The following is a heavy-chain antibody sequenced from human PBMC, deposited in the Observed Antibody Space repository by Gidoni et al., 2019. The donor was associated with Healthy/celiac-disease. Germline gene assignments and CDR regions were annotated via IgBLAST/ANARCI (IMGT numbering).Heavy chain of an antibody. CDR1: GFTFCRYA. CDR3: AKDLRRITIFGVVIGVSYFDY. V-gene: IGHV3-23*01. J-gene: IGHJ4*02. CDR2: ISGSGGRT. D-gene: IGHD3-3*01. Sequence: EVQLLESGGGLVQPGGSLRLSCAASGFTFCRYAMSWFRQAPGKGLEWGSAISGSGGRTYYADSVKGRFTISRDNSKNTLYLQMNSLRAEDTAVYYCAKDLRRITIFGVVIGVSYFDYWGQGTLVTVSS.